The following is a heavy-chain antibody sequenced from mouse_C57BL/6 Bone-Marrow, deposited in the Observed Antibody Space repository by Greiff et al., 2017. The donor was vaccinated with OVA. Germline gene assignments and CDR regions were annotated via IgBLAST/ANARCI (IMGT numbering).Heavy chain of an antibody. CDR2: IYPGGGYT. V-gene: IGHV1-63*01. CDR1: GYTFTNYW. J-gene: IGHJ3*01. CDR3: ALDSAGYRFAY. Sequence: QVQLKESGAELVRPGTSVKMSCKASGYTFTNYWIGWAKQRPGHGLEWIGDIYPGGGYTNYNEKFKGKATLTADKSSSTAYMQFSSLTSEDSAIYYCALDSAGYRFAYWGQGTLVTVSA. D-gene: IGHD3-2*02.